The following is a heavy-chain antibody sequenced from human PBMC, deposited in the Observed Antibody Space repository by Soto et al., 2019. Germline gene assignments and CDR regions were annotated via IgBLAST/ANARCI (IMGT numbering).Heavy chain of an antibody. J-gene: IGHJ4*02. CDR3: ARESYYGSGATVVAY. CDR2: IYYSGTT. D-gene: IGHD3-10*01. V-gene: IGHV4-59*01. CDR1: GGSISGYY. Sequence: PSETLSLTCTVSGGSISGYYWSWIRQPPGKGLGWIGYIYYSGTTSYNPSLNSRVTMSVDTSKNQFSLKVNSVTAADTAVYYCARESYYGSGATVVAYWGQGTLVTVSS.